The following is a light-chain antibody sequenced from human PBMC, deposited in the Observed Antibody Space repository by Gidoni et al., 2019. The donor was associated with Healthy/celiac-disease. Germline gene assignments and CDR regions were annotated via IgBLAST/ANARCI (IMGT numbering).Light chain of an antibody. CDR2: DAS. J-gene: IGKJ4*01. V-gene: IGKV1-9*01. CDR1: QSIGSY. Sequence: DIQLTHSLSFLSASVGDRVTLTCRDSQSIGSYLVWYQQKPETAPKLLIYDASTLQRAVPTSFSCSGSGTELTLTISSLQPEDSATYYCQRLNSYLALTFGGGTKVEIK. CDR3: QRLNSYLALT.